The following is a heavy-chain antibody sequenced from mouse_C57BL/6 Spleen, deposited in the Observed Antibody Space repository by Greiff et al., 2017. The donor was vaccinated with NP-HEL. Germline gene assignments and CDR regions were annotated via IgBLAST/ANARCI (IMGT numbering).Heavy chain of an antibody. CDR1: GFTFSDYG. CDR3: ARGGGSSYDYAMDY. Sequence: EVKLMESGGGLVKPGGSLKLSCAASGFTFSDYGMHWVRQAPEKGLEWVAYISSGSSTIYYADTVKGRFTISRDNAKNTLFLQMTSLRSEDTAMYYCARGGGSSYDYAMDYWGQGTSVTVSS. D-gene: IGHD1-1*01. J-gene: IGHJ4*01. CDR2: ISSGSSTI. V-gene: IGHV5-17*01.